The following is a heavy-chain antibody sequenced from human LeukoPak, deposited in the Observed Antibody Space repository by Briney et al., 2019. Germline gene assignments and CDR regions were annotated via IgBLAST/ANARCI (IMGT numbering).Heavy chain of an antibody. CDR2: ISNTGGT. Sequence: PSETLSLTCTVSGGSISSGTYHWAWLRQAPGMGLESIGSISNTGGTFYNASLQSRVTISADVSKNEFSLKLTSVTATDTAIYYCAKVMRGWQFQDWGRGTLVTVSS. J-gene: IGHJ1*01. V-gene: IGHV4-39*02. CDR3: AKVMRGWQFQD. CDR1: GGSISSGTYH. D-gene: IGHD6-19*01.